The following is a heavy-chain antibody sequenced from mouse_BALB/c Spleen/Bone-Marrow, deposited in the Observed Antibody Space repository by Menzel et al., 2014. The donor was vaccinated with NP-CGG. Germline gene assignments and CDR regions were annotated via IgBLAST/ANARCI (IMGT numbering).Heavy chain of an antibody. CDR2: IDPANGNT. V-gene: IGHV14-3*02. CDR3: ARYRLGSYFDY. J-gene: IGHJ2*01. CDR1: GFTFTDSY. D-gene: IGHD1-2*01. Sequence: VQLQQSGAELAKPGASVKLSCTASGFTFTDSYMHWVKQRPEQGLEWIGRIDPANGNTKYDPKFKGKATITADTSSNTAYLQLSSLTSEDAAVYYCARYRLGSYFDYWGQGTTLTVSS.